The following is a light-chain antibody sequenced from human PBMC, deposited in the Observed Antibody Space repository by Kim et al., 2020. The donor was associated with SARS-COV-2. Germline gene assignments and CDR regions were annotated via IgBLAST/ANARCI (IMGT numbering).Light chain of an antibody. Sequence: GQRVTIACSGSSSNNGSNTVNWYQQHPGTAPKLLIYNNNQRPSGVPDRFSGSKSGTSASLAISGLQSEDEADYYCAAWDDSLNGWVFGGGTKLTVL. CDR3: AAWDDSLNGWV. J-gene: IGLJ3*02. V-gene: IGLV1-44*01. CDR1: SSNNGSNT. CDR2: NNN.